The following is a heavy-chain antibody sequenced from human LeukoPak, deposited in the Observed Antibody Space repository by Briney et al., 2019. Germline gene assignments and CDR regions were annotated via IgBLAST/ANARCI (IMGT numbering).Heavy chain of an antibody. V-gene: IGHV3-21*01. CDR2: ISSSSSYI. CDR3: ARDRWSSGTFDY. J-gene: IGHJ4*02. CDR1: GFTFSSYS. D-gene: IGHD4-23*01. Sequence: PGGSLRHSCAASGFTFSSYSMNWVRQAPGKGLEWVSSISSSSSYIYYADSVKGRFTISRDNAKNSLYLQMNSLRAEDTAVYYCARDRWSSGTFDYWGQGTLVTVSS.